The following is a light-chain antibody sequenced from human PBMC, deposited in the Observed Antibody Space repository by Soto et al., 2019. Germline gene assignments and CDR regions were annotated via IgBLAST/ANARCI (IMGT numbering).Light chain of an antibody. Sequence: QSVLTQPPSVSGAPGQRVTISCTGSSDNIGAGYDVDWYQQLPGTAPKLLIYGNSNRPSGVPDRFSGSKSGTSASLAITGLQAEDEADYYCQSYDSSLSALYVFGTGTKVTAL. CDR3: QSYDSSLSALYV. V-gene: IGLV1-40*01. CDR1: SDNIGAGYD. CDR2: GNS. J-gene: IGLJ1*01.